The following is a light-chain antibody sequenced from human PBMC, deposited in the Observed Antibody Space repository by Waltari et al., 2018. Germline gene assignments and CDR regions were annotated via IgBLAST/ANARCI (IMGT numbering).Light chain of an antibody. V-gene: IGLV1-44*01. CDR2: SNN. CDR3: APWDDSLNGPV. Sequence: QSVLTQPPSASGTPGQTVTISCSGSTSNIRSNTVNWYPKVPGTAPKLLIYSNNERPSGVPDRFSGSKSGTSASLAIRGLLSEDEGDYYCAPWDDSLNGPVFGGGTRLTVL. J-gene: IGLJ3*02. CDR1: TSNIRSNT.